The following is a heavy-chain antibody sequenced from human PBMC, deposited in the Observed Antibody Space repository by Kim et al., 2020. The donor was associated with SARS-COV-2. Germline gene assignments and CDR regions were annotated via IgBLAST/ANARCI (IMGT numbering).Heavy chain of an antibody. D-gene: IGHD2-2*01. CDR1: GYTFTSYY. V-gene: IGHV1-46*01. Sequence: ASVKVSCKASGYTFTSYYMHWVRQAPGQGLEWMGIINPSGGSTSYAQKFQGRVTMTRDTSTSTVYMELSSLRSEDTAVYYCARDLTHCSSTSCYWPIGMDVWGQGTTVTVSS. CDR3: ARDLTHCSSTSCYWPIGMDV. CDR2: INPSGGST. J-gene: IGHJ6*02.